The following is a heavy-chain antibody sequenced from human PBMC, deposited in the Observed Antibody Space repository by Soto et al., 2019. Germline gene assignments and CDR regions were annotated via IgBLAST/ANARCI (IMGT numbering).Heavy chain of an antibody. D-gene: IGHD3-22*01. CDR3: ARELLTDSSFDAFDI. V-gene: IGHV3-33*01. J-gene: IGHJ3*02. Sequence: SLSLSCAASGFTFSSYGMNWVLQAPGKGLEWVAVIWYDGSNKYYADSVKGRFTISRDNSKNTPYLQMNSLRAEDTAVYYCARELLTDSSFDAFDIWGQGTMVTVSS. CDR1: GFTFSSYG. CDR2: IWYDGSNK.